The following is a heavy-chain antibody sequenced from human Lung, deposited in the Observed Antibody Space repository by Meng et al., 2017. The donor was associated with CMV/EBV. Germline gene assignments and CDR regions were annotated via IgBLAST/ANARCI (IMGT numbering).Heavy chain of an antibody. CDR2: IYHSGST. CDR1: GYSISSGYY. V-gene: IGHV4-38-2*02. CDR3: ARDNWNYDQKLFDY. J-gene: IGHJ4*02. D-gene: IGHD1-7*01. Sequence: SXTLSLXCTVSGYSISSGYYWGWIRQPQGKGLEWIGSIYHSGSTYYNPSLKSRATISVDTSKNQFSLKLSSVTAADTAVYYCARDNWNYDQKLFDYWGQGXLVTVSS.